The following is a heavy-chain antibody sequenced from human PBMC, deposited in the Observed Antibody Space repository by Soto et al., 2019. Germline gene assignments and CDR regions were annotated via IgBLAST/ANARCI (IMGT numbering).Heavy chain of an antibody. Sequence: SNTVSLTCTLYGGSVSSESHYWSWIWKTPGKGLEWIGYIYYTGSTNYNPSLKGRVTMSVDTSRDQVSLRLRSVTRADTAVYYCARDQYDFRSGSYYYAMEVWGQGTKVTVSS. J-gene: IGHJ6*02. CDR3: ARDQYDFRSGSYYYAMEV. V-gene: IGHV4-61*01. D-gene: IGHD3-3*01. CDR2: IYYTGST. CDR1: GGSVSSESHY.